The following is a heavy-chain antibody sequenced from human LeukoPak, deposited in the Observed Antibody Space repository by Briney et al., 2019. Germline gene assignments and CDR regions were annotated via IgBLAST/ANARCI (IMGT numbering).Heavy chain of an antibody. CDR2: ISSGSSTI. J-gene: IGHJ4*02. Sequence: GGSLRLSCAASGFTFSSYSMNWVRQAPGKGLEWVSYISSGSSTIYYADSVKGRFTISRDNAKNSLYLQMNSLRAEDTAVYYCARGDVGYCSSTSCSGGYWGQGTLVTVSS. V-gene: IGHV3-48*01. CDR1: GFTFSSYS. CDR3: ARGDVGYCSSTSCSGGY. D-gene: IGHD2-2*01.